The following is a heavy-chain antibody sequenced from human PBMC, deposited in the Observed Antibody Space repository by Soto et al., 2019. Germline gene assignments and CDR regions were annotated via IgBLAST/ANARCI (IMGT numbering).Heavy chain of an antibody. D-gene: IGHD6-19*01. CDR3: AKDYHSSGWLVDY. J-gene: IGHJ4*02. CDR1: GFTVSSNY. Sequence: GGSLILSCAASGFTVSSNYMSWVRQAPGKGLEWVSVIYSGGSTYYADSVKGRFTISRDNSKNTLYLQMNSLRAEDTAVYYCAKDYHSSGWLVDYWGQGTLVTVSS. V-gene: IGHV3-66*01. CDR2: IYSGGST.